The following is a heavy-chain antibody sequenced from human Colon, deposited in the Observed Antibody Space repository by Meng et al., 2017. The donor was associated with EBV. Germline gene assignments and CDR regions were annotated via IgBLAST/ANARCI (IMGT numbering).Heavy chain of an antibody. J-gene: IGHJ4*02. D-gene: IGHD3-9*01. CDR2: VSHPGSA. V-gene: IGHV4-34*01. CDR3: ARVPTTGYKDH. CDR1: GGSFSGYV. Sequence: QVLLHQLGARLLKPSETLSLTCTVNGGSFSGYVWSWVRQPPGKGMEWIGEVSHPGSANYNPSLKSRVTISVDASEKQFSLRLTSVTAADSAVYYCARVPTTGYKDHWGQGTLVTVSS.